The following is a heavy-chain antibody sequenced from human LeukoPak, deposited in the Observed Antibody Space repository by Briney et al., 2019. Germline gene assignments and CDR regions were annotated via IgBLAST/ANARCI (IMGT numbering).Heavy chain of an antibody. J-gene: IGHJ4*02. V-gene: IGHV1-69*05. CDR1: GGTFSSYA. D-gene: IGHD6-19*01. CDR3: ARLYSSGWYYFDY. Sequence: SVKVSCKASGGTFSSYAISWVRQAPGQGLDWMGRIIPIFGTANYAQKFQGRVTITTDESTSTAYMELSSLRSEDTAVYYCARLYSSGWYYFDYWGQGTLVTVSS. CDR2: IIPIFGTA.